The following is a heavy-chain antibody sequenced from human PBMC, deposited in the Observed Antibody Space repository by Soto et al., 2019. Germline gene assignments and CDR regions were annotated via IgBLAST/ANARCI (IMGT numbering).Heavy chain of an antibody. CDR2: INPNSGGT. J-gene: IGHJ5*02. CDR3: ARAPYDILTGFYNWFDP. D-gene: IGHD3-9*01. V-gene: IGHV1-2*04. CDR1: GYTFTGYY. Sequence: GASVKVSCKASGYTFTGYYMHWVRQAPGQGLEWMGWINPNSGGTNYAQKFQGWVTMTRDTSISTAYMELSRLRSDDTAVYYCARAPYDILTGFYNWFDPWGQGTLVTVSS.